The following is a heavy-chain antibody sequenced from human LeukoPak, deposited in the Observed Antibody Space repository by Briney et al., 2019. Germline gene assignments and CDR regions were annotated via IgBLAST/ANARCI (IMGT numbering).Heavy chain of an antibody. CDR2: IYPGNSDT. CDR3: ALGTYSSSWYGLYEYFQH. J-gene: IGHJ1*01. V-gene: IGHV5-51*01. Sequence: GESLKISCKGSGYSFSRNWIGWVRQMPGKGLESMGIIYPGNSDTRYSPSFQGQVTISVDKSISTAYLQWSSLKASDTAMYYCALGTYSSSWYGLYEYFQHWGQGTLVTVSS. CDR1: GYSFSRNW. D-gene: IGHD6-13*01.